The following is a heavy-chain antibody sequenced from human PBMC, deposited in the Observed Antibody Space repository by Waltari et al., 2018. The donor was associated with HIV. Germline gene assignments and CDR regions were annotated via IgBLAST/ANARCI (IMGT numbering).Heavy chain of an antibody. D-gene: IGHD1-1*01. CDR1: GYTFNNYG. Sequence: QVQLEQSGTEVKKPGASVKVSCRASGYTFNNYGITWVRQAPGQGLEWMGWVSVFNANTNHAQKFQGRVTMTADTATRTVYLELRSLKSDDTAVYFCGRDLFPRLQLRSDWIDPWGQGTLVIVSS. V-gene: IGHV1-18*01. CDR2: VSVFNANT. J-gene: IGHJ5*02. CDR3: GRDLFPRLQLRSDWIDP.